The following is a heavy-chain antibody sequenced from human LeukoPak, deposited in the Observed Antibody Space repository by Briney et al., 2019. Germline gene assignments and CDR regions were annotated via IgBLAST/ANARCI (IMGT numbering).Heavy chain of an antibody. Sequence: GGSLRLSCAASGFTFSSYSMNWVRQAPGEGLEWVSYISSSGSTIYYADSVKGRFTISRDNAKNSLYLQMNSLRVEDTAVYYCARGGYCSSTSCYNPTLWGQGTLVTVSS. CDR3: ARGGYCSSTSCYNPTL. CDR1: GFTFSSYS. J-gene: IGHJ4*02. V-gene: IGHV3-48*04. CDR2: ISSSGSTI. D-gene: IGHD2-2*02.